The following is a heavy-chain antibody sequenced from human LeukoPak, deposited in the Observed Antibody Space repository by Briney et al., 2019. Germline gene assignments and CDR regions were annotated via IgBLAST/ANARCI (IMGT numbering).Heavy chain of an antibody. CDR3: AKGKSGSYSPYYYYMDV. D-gene: IGHD1-26*01. CDR1: GFTFSNYG. Sequence: GGSLRLSCAASGFTFSNYGMHWVRQAPGKGLEWVAVISYNGSDKKYADPVKGRFTISRDNSKNTLYLQMNSLRAEDTAVYYCAKGKSGSYSPYYYYMDVWGKGTTVTVSS. V-gene: IGHV3-30*18. CDR2: ISYNGSDK. J-gene: IGHJ6*03.